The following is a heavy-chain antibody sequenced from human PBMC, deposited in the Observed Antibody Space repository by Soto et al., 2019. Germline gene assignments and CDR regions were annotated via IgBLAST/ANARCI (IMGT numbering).Heavy chain of an antibody. CDR1: GFTFSNAW. CDR3: TTDTDPLDIVVVPAALYYYYYGMDV. J-gene: IGHJ6*02. CDR2: IKSKTDGGTT. D-gene: IGHD2-2*01. Sequence: GSLRLSCAASGFTFSNAWMNWVRQAPGKGLEWVGRIKSKTDGGTTDYAAPVKGRFTISRDDSKNTLYLQMNSLKTEDTAVYYCTTDTDPLDIVVVPAALYYYYYGMDVWGQGTTVTVSS. V-gene: IGHV3-15*07.